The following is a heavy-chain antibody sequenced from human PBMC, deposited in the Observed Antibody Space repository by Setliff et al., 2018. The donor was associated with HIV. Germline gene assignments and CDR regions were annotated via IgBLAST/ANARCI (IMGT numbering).Heavy chain of an antibody. CDR3: ARGDYPLSTVATIKGVVWFDP. CDR1: GGSLRGYY. Sequence: SETLSLTCAVYGGSLRGYYWSWVRQSPLKGLEWIGEISHTGNINYNPSLTSRVTISVEKSKHQFSLKLSSVTAADTAVYYCARGDYPLSTVATIKGVVWFDPWGQGTLVTVSS. D-gene: IGHD5-12*01. V-gene: IGHV4-34*01. J-gene: IGHJ5*02. CDR2: ISHTGNI.